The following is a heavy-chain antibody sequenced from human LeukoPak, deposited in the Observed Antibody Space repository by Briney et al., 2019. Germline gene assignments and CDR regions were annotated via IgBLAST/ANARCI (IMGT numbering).Heavy chain of an antibody. V-gene: IGHV1-3*01. CDR3: AGERGITMVRGATRNWFDP. CDR2: INAGNGNT. J-gene: IGHJ5*02. Sequence: GASVKVSCKASGYTFTSYAMHWVRQAPGQRLEWMGWINAGNGNTKYSQKFQGRVTITRDTSASTAYMELSSLRSEDTAVYYCAGERGITMVRGATRNWFDPWGQGTLVTVSS. D-gene: IGHD3-10*01. CDR1: GYTFTSYA.